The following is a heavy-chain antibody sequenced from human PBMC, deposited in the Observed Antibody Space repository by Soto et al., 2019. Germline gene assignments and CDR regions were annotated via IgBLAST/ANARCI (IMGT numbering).Heavy chain of an antibody. J-gene: IGHJ1*01. CDR2: IIPIFGTA. V-gene: IGHV1-69*13. Sequence: GASVKVSCKASGCTFSSYAISWVRQAPGQGLEWMGGIIPIFGTANYAQKFQGRVTITADESTSTAYMELSSLRSEDTAVYYCARGDCSGGSCYSDSEYFQHWGQGTLVTVSS. D-gene: IGHD2-15*01. CDR3: ARGDCSGGSCYSDSEYFQH. CDR1: GCTFSSYA.